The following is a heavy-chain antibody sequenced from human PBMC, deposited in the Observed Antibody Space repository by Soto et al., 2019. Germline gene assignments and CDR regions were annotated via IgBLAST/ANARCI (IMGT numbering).Heavy chain of an antibody. D-gene: IGHD3-3*01. Sequence: PEVTRRSSRLTALCTFSCGSIRWGGPEPGKVVEGVAVIWYDESNKYYADSVKGRFTISRDNSKNTLYLQMNSLRAEDTAVYYCARDPNQGWIFGVVTPIGLDVWGQGTTVTVSS. CDR1: LCTFSCGS. CDR3: ARDPNQGWIFGVVTPIGLDV. V-gene: IGHV3-33*08. CDR2: IWYDESNK. J-gene: IGHJ6*02.